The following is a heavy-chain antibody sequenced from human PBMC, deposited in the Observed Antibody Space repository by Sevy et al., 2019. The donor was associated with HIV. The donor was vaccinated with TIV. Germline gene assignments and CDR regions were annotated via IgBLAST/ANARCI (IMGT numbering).Heavy chain of an antibody. CDR1: GYRLIEVS. CDR3: PADRGEDYCSGNSCQRHYYNGLDV. Sequence: ASVKVSCKVAGYRLIEVSMHWVRQAPGKGLEWMGHLDPEDGETIYAQKFQGRVTMTEDTSTDTAYMEVSSLRSEDTAVYYCPADRGEDYCSGNSCQRHYYNGLDVWGQGTTVTVSS. D-gene: IGHD2-15*01. J-gene: IGHJ6*02. CDR2: LDPEDGET. V-gene: IGHV1-24*01.